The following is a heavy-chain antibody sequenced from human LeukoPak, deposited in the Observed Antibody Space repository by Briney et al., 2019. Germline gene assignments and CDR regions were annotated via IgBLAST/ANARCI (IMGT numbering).Heavy chain of an antibody. D-gene: IGHD5-12*01. V-gene: IGHV3-7*01. CDR2: IKQEGSET. Sequence: PGGSLRLSCAASGFTFSSYWMSWVRQAPGKGREWVANIKQEGSETYYVDSVKGRFTISRDNAKNSLYLQMNSLRAEDTAVYYCGGGYSGYDGETAAAFDSWGQGTMVTVSS. J-gene: IGHJ3*02. CDR1: GFTFSSYW. CDR3: GGGYSGYDGETAAAFDS.